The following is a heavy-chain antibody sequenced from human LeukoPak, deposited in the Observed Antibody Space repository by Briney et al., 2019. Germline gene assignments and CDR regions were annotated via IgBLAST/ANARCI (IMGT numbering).Heavy chain of an antibody. Sequence: SETLSLTCTVCGGSISSSSYYWVWIRQPPGKGLEWIGSMYYSGSTYYNPSLKSRVTISVDTSKNQFSLKLSSVTAADTAVYYCARHPLVVAATNYYYYGMDVWGQGTTVTVSS. D-gene: IGHD2-15*01. J-gene: IGHJ6*02. CDR3: ARHPLVVAATNYYYYGMDV. CDR1: GGSISSSSYY. V-gene: IGHV4-39*01. CDR2: MYYSGST.